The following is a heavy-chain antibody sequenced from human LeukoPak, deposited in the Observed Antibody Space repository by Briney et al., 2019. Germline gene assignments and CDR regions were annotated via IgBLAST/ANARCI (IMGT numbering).Heavy chain of an antibody. D-gene: IGHD6-13*01. Sequence: SETLSLTCTVSGGSISSYYWSWIRQPAGKGLEWIGRICTSGSTNYNPSLKSRVTMSVDTSKNQFSLKLSSVTAADTAVYYCARDRVAAAGQGYNWFDPWGQGTLVTVSS. J-gene: IGHJ5*02. CDR1: GGSISSYY. V-gene: IGHV4-4*07. CDR2: ICTSGST. CDR3: ARDRVAAAGQGYNWFDP.